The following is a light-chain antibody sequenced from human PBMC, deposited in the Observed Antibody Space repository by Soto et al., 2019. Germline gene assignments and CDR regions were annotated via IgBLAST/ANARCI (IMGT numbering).Light chain of an antibody. J-gene: IGKJ5*01. CDR1: QSLLHSNGYNY. V-gene: IGKV2-28*01. Sequence: DIVMTQSPLSLPVTPGEPASISCRSSQSLLHSNGYNYLDWYLQKPGQSPQLLIYLGSNRASGVPDRLSGSGSGTDVKLKISRVEAEDVGVYYCMQALQTLSITFGQGTRLEIK. CDR3: MQALQTLSIT. CDR2: LGS.